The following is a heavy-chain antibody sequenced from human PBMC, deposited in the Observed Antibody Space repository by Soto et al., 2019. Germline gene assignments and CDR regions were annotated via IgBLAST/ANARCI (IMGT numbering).Heavy chain of an antibody. V-gene: IGHV3-48*01. D-gene: IGHD6-13*01. Sequence: EVRLVESGGGLVQPGGSLRLSCAASGFTFSSYSMNWVRQAPGKGLEWVSYISSSSSTIYYADSVKGRFTISRDNAKNSLYLQMNSLRAEDTAVYYCARHLERIAEIGWFDPWGQGTLVTVSS. CDR1: GFTFSSYS. CDR3: ARHLERIAEIGWFDP. CDR2: ISSSSSTI. J-gene: IGHJ5*02.